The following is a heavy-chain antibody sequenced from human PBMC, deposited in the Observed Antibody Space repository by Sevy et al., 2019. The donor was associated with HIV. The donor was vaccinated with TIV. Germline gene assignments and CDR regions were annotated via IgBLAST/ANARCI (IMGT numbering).Heavy chain of an antibody. CDR1: GFTFSSYA. CDR3: ARGYYYDSNRRGVYYYGMDV. V-gene: IGHV3-30-3*01. D-gene: IGHD3-22*01. Sequence: GGSLRLSCAASGFTFSSYAMHWVRQAPGKGLEWVAVISYDGSNKYYADSVKGRFTISRDNSKNTLYLQMNSLRAEDTAVYYCARGYYYDSNRRGVYYYGMDVWGQGTTVTVSS. CDR2: ISYDGSNK. J-gene: IGHJ6*02.